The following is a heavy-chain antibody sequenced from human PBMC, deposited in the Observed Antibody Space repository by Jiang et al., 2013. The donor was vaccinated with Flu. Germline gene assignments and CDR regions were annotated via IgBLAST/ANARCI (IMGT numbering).Heavy chain of an antibody. CDR1: GYTSRTYG. CDR2: INTDTGNP. V-gene: IGHV7-4-1*02. Sequence: QSGSELKKPGASVKVSCKASGYTSRTYGMNWVRQAPGHGLEWMGWINTDTGNPTYAQGFAGRFVFSFDTSVSTAYLQISSLRAEDTGIYYCARAFPYYNYAGWFDPWGQGTLVTVSS. CDR3: ARAFPYYNYAGWFDP. J-gene: IGHJ5*02. D-gene: IGHD3-10*01.